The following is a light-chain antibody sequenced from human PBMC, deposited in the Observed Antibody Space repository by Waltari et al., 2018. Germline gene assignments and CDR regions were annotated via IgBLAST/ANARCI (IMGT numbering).Light chain of an antibody. CDR3: QQYNSYSYT. CDR2: KTS. J-gene: IGKJ2*01. V-gene: IGKV1-5*03. Sequence: DIQMTQSPSTLSASVGDRVTITCRASRSINSWLAWYQQKPGKAPKVLIYKTSTLESGVPSRFSGSGSGTEFTLTISSLQPDDFATYYCQQYNSYSYTFGQGTKLEIK. CDR1: RSINSW.